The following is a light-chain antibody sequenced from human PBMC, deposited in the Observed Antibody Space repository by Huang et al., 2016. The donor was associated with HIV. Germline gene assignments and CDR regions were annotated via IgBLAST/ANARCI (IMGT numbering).Light chain of an antibody. CDR3: QQYQSLPPT. V-gene: IGKV1-33*01. J-gene: IGKJ4*01. Sequence: DIQMTQYPSSLSASVGDRVTITCQASQDINNYLTWYHQKTGTAPKVLIYDASNLQAGVPSRFSGRGSGTDFTFTISSLQPEDMATYFCQQYQSLPPTFGGGTKVEI. CDR1: QDINNY. CDR2: DAS.